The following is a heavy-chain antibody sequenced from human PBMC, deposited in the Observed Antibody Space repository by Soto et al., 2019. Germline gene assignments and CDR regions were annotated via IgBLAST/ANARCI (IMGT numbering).Heavy chain of an antibody. J-gene: IGHJ4*02. CDR2: IYYSGNT. D-gene: IGHD3-22*01. V-gene: IGHV4-30-4*02. Sequence: SDTLSLTCTVSGGSFSSGDYYWNWIRQPPGKGLEWIGYIYYSGNTYSNPSLKSRVTISVDTSKNQFSLKLTSVTAADTAVYYXARGYDTTGYYASSFDYWGQGTLVTVSS. CDR1: GGSFSSGDYY. CDR3: ARGYDTTGYYASSFDY.